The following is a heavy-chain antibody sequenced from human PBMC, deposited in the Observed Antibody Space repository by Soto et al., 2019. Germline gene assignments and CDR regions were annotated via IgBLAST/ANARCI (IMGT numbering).Heavy chain of an antibody. CDR3: VRHHDAGYYFDY. CDR1: GGSISSSTYY. Sequence: QLQLQESGPGLVKPSETLSLTCSVSGGSISSSTYYWVWIRQSPGKGLEWIGRVYKSGGTYYNPSLKSRVSMSVDTPNNQFSLKINSVTAADTALYYCVRHHDAGYYFDYWGQGILVTVSS. CDR2: VYKSGGT. V-gene: IGHV4-39*01. J-gene: IGHJ4*02.